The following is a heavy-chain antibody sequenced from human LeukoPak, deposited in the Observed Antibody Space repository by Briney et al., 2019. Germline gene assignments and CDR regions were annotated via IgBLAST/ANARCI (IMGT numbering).Heavy chain of an antibody. CDR2: INPNSGST. CDR3: ARDGAGCGEYVNAFDN. Sequence: ASVTVSCKASGYTFTGYYMNWVRQAPGQGLEWMGWINPNSGSTNYAQKFQGWVTMTMYTSISTAYMELCRLRSDETAVYYCARDGAGCGEYVNAFDNWGQGTMVTVSS. D-gene: IGHD4-17*01. CDR1: GYTFTGYY. J-gene: IGHJ3*02. V-gene: IGHV1-2*04.